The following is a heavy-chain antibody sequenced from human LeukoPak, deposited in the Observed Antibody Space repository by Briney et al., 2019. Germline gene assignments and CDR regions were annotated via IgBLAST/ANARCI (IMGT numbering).Heavy chain of an antibody. CDR1: GFTFGDYA. J-gene: IGHJ6*02. CDR2: IRSKAYGGTT. Sequence: GGSLRLSCTASGFTFGDYAMSWVRQAPGKGLEWVGFIRSKAYGGTTEYAESVKGRFTISRDDSKSIAYLQMNSLKTEDTAVYYCTRDYGSGSYYYYYGMDVWGQGTTVTVSS. V-gene: IGHV3-49*04. CDR3: TRDYGSGSYYYYYGMDV. D-gene: IGHD3-10*01.